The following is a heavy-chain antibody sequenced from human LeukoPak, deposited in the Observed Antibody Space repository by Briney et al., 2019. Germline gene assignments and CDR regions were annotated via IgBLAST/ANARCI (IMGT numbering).Heavy chain of an antibody. CDR1: GFTFSSYS. CDR3: AKDDPQVGWFDP. V-gene: IGHV3-48*04. J-gene: IGHJ5*02. CDR2: ISSSSKTI. Sequence: PGGSLRLSCAASGFTFSSYSMNWVRQAPGKGLEWISYISSSSKTIYYADSVKGRFTISRDNAKNTLYLQMNSLRAEDTAVYYCAKDDPQVGWFDPWGQGTLVTVSS. D-gene: IGHD2-2*01.